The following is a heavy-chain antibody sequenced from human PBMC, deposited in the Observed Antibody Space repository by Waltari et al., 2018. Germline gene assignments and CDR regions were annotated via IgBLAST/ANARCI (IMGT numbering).Heavy chain of an antibody. CDR3: TRESGWSYFDY. D-gene: IGHD6-19*01. V-gene: IGHV1-3*01. CDR2: IRVGDGNT. J-gene: IGHJ4*02. CDR1: GYSFTRYL. Sequence: QLELVQSGAEVKKPGASVRVSYKASGYSFTRYLTHWVRQAPGQRLQWMGWIRVGDGNTKYSQKFQGRVTFTRDTSASTAYMDLSSLTSEDTAVYYCTRESGWSYFDYWGQGTPVTVSS.